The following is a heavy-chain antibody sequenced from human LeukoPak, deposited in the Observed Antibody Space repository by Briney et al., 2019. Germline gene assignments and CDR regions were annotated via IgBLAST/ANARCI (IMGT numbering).Heavy chain of an antibody. CDR3: ARGRGNYYYYYYMDV. CDR2: INHSGST. CDR1: GGSISSSSHY. J-gene: IGHJ6*03. V-gene: IGHV4-39*07. Sequence: PSETLSLTCTVSGGSISSSSHYWSWIRQPPGKGLEWIGEINHSGSTNYNPSLKSRVTISVDTSKNQFSLKLSSVTAADTAVYYCARGRGNYYYYYYMDVWGKGATVTVSS. D-gene: IGHD1-1*01.